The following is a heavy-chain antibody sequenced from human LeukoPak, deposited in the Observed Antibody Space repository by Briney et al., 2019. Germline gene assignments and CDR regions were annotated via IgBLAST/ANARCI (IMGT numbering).Heavy chain of an antibody. D-gene: IGHD3-22*01. Sequence: GESLKISFKGSGXSFTTYWIGWVRQMPGRGLEWMGIIYPGDSDTRYSPSFQGQVTISVDKSISTAYLQWSSLKASDTAMYYCARQFRDSSGYYSYYFDYWGQGTLVTVSS. CDR3: ARQFRDSSGYYSYYFDY. CDR1: GXSFTTYW. V-gene: IGHV5-51*01. CDR2: IYPGDSDT. J-gene: IGHJ4*02.